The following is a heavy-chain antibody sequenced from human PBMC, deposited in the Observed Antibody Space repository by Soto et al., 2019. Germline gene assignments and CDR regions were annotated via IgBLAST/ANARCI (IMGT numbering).Heavy chain of an antibody. Sequence: GGSLRLSCAASGFTFSSYSMNWVRQAPGKGLEWVSSISSSSSYIYYADSVKGRFTISRDNAKNSLYLQMNSLRAEDTAVYYCERVGPTGGMDVWGQGTTVTVSS. CDR2: ISSSSSYI. D-gene: IGHD1-26*01. V-gene: IGHV3-21*01. J-gene: IGHJ6*02. CDR3: ERVGPTGGMDV. CDR1: GFTFSSYS.